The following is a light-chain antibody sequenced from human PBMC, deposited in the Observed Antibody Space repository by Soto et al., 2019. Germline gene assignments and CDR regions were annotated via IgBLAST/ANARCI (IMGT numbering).Light chain of an antibody. J-gene: IGLJ2*01. CDR2: DVS. V-gene: IGLV2-14*01. Sequence: QSALTQPASVSGSPGQSIAISCTGTSSDVGGYYSVSWYQQHPGKAPKLVIYDVSNRPSGVSNRFSGSKSGNTASLTISGLQAEDEADYYCSSYTSRNTRVFGGGPKLTVL. CDR3: SSYTSRNTRV. CDR1: SSDVGGYYS.